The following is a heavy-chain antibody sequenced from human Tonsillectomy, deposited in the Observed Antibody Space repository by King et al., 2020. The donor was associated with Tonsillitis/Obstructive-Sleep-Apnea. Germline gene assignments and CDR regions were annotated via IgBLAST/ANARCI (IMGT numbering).Heavy chain of an antibody. V-gene: IGHV5-51*01. CDR1: GYSFTSYC. Sequence: QLVQSGAEVKKPGESLKISCKGSGYSFTSYCIGWVRQMPGKGLEWMGLICPGDSDTRYSPSFQGQVSISADKSISTAYLQWSSLKASDTAIYYCARESIRSSAFDIWGQGTMVTVSS. CDR2: ICPGDSDT. CDR3: ARESIRSSAFDI. J-gene: IGHJ3*02. D-gene: IGHD2-21*01.